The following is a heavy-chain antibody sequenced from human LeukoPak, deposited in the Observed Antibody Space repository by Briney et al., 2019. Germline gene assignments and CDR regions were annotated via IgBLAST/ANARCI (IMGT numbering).Heavy chain of an antibody. D-gene: IGHD3-10*01. CDR3: AKYGSGSLRYFDY. CDR2: ISWNSGSI. Sequence: GRSLRLSCAASGFTFDDYAMHWVRQAPGKGLEWVSSISWNSGSIGYADSAKGRFTISRDNAKNSLYLQMNSLRAEDTALYYCAKYGSGSLRYFDYWGQGTLVTVSS. V-gene: IGHV3-9*01. J-gene: IGHJ4*02. CDR1: GFTFDDYA.